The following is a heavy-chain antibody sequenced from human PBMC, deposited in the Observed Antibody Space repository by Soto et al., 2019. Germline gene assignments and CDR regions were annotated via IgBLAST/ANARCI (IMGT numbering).Heavy chain of an antibody. V-gene: IGHV3-48*02. J-gene: IGHJ4*02. Sequence: GGSLRLSCAASGFTFSSYSMNWVRQAPGKGLEWVSYISSSSSTIYYADSVKGRFTISRDNAKNSLYLQMNSLRDEDTAVYYCARDMVRGVIPQYFDYWGQGTLVTVSS. CDR2: ISSSSSTI. CDR3: ARDMVRGVIPQYFDY. CDR1: GFTFSSYS. D-gene: IGHD3-10*01.